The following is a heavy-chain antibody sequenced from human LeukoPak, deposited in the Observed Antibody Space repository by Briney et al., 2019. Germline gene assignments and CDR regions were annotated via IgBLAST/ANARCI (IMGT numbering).Heavy chain of an antibody. CDR1: GFTFSDYN. D-gene: IGHD6-19*01. Sequence: PGGSLRLSRAASGFTFSDYNMRWIRQAPGKGLEWVSSISRSGSTKYYADSVKGRFTISRDNAKNSLFLQMNSLRAEDTAVYYCARVWQWPDHDYWGQGTLVTVSS. J-gene: IGHJ4*02. CDR3: ARVWQWPDHDY. V-gene: IGHV3-11*01. CDR2: ISRSGSTK.